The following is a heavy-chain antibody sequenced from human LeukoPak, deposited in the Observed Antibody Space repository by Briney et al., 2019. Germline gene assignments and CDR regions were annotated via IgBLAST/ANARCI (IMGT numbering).Heavy chain of an antibody. V-gene: IGHV4-39*07. Sequence: PSETLSLTCTVSGGSISSSSYYWGWIRQPPGKGLEWIGSIYYSGSTYYNPSLKSRVTISVDTSKNQFSLKLSSVTAADTAVYYCARDRGSGSYFRHYYYMDVWGKGTTVTVSS. D-gene: IGHD1-26*01. CDR3: ARDRGSGSYFRHYYYMDV. J-gene: IGHJ6*03. CDR2: IYYSGST. CDR1: GGSISSSSYY.